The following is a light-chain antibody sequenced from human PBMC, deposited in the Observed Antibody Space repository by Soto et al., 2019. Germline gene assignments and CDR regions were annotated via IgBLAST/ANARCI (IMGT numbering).Light chain of an antibody. CDR1: SSDVGGYNY. V-gene: IGLV2-11*01. J-gene: IGLJ1*01. Sequence: QSLLTQPRSVSGSPGQSVTITCTGTSSDVGGYNYVSWYQQHPGKAPRLMIYDVSKRPSGVPDRCSGSKSGNTASLTISGLQAEDEADYYCCSYAGSSLYVFGSGTKVTVL. CDR3: CSYAGSSLYV. CDR2: DVS.